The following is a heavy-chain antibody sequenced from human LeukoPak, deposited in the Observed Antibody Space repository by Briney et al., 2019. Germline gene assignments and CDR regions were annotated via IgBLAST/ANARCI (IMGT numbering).Heavy chain of an antibody. J-gene: IGHJ1*01. D-gene: IGHD6-19*01. CDR1: GYTFSGYY. Sequence: ASVKVSFKASGYTFSGYYMHWVRQAPGQGLEWMGWINPNSGGTNYAQKFQGRVTMTRDTSISTAYMELSRLRSDDTAVYYWARDRVAVAGTLLVSWGEGDLVTVSS. V-gene: IGHV1-2*02. CDR2: INPNSGGT. CDR3: ARDRVAVAGTLLVS.